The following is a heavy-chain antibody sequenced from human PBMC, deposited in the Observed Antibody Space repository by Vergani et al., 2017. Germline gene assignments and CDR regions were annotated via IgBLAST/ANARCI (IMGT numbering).Heavy chain of an antibody. J-gene: IGHJ4*02. V-gene: IGHV1-69*02. CDR2: IIPILGIA. D-gene: IGHD2-2*02. CDR1: GGTFSSYT. Sequence: QVQLVQSGAEVKKPGSSVKVSCKASGGTFSSYTISWVRQAPGQGLEWMATIIPILGIANYAQTVQGRVTSTADKSTSTAYMELSSLGSEDTAVYYCARDAIPRDYWGQGTLVTVSS. CDR3: ARDAIPRDY.